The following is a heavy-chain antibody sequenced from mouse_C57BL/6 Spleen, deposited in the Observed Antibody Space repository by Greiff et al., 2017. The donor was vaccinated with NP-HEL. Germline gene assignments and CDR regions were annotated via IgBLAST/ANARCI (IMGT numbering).Heavy chain of an antibody. CDR2: ISYDGSN. CDR3: ARGIDYAWFAY. CDR1: GYSITSGYY. J-gene: IGHJ3*01. Sequence: EVKLMESGPGLVKPSQSLSLTCSVTGYSITSGYYWNWIRQFPGNKLEWMGYISYDGSNNYNPSLKNRISITRDTSKNQFFLKLNSVTTEDTATYYCARGIDYAWFAYWGQGTLVTVSA. V-gene: IGHV3-6*01. D-gene: IGHD2-4*01.